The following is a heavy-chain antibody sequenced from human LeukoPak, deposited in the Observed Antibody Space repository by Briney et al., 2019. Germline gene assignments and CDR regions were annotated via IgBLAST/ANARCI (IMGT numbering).Heavy chain of an antibody. CDR3: ARHPIVATGTLFDY. V-gene: IGHV4-59*08. CDR2: IYYSVTT. J-gene: IGHJ4*02. D-gene: IGHD5-12*01. CDR1: GGSIGSYY. Sequence: PSETLSLTWTVSGGSIGSYYWSWIRQPPGKGLEWIGYIYYSVTTNYNPSLKSRVTISVDTSKNQFSLKLSSVTAADTAVYYCARHPIVATGTLFDYWGQGTLVTVSS.